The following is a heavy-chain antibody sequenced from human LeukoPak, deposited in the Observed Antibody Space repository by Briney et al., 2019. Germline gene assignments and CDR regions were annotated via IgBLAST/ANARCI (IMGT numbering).Heavy chain of an antibody. D-gene: IGHD7-27*01. CDR1: GYTFTSYD. J-gene: IGHJ4*02. CDR2: MSPNSGDT. CDR3: ARGPPNWGHVY. Sequence: GASVKVSCKASGYTFTSYDFNWVRQTTGQRPAWMGWMSPNSGDTGYAQKFQDRVTMTRNTSISTAYMELSSLRSDDTAVYYCARGPPNWGHVYWGPGTLVTVSS. V-gene: IGHV1-8*01.